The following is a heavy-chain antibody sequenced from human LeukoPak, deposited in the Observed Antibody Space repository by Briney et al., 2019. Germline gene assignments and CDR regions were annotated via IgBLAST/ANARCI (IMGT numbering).Heavy chain of an antibody. J-gene: IGHJ4*02. V-gene: IGHV3-66*02. CDR1: GFTVSANY. CDR3: ARDFYGGRYGVDY. CDR2: IYSGGST. D-gene: IGHD1-26*01. Sequence: GGSLRLSCAASGFTVSANYVTWVRQAPGKGLEWVSSIYSGGSTYYSDSVKGRFTISRDNSKNTLYLQMNSLRPEDTAVYYCARDFYGGRYGVDYWGQGTLVTVSS.